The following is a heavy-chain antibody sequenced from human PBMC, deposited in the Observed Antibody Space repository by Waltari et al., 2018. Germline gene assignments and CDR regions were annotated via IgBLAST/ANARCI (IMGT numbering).Heavy chain of an antibody. Sequence: QLQLQESGPGLVKPSETLSLTCTVPVGSISSRSYYWGWSRQPPGKGLEWIGSIYYSGSTYYNPSLKSRVTISVDTSKNQFSLKLSSVTAADTAVYYCASYSSTSISFDYWGQGTLVTVSS. CDR2: IYYSGST. CDR1: VGSISSRSYY. CDR3: ASYSSTSISFDY. V-gene: IGHV4-39*07. D-gene: IGHD2-2*01. J-gene: IGHJ4*02.